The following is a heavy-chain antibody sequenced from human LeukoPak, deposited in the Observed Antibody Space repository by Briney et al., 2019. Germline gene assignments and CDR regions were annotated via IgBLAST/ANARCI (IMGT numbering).Heavy chain of an antibody. J-gene: IGHJ5*02. V-gene: IGHV3-33*03. CDR3: VKLRGLGVVPGDT. Sequence: GGSLRLSCAASGFTFSSFGMHWVRQAPGKGLEWVAVIWFDGNSKYYADSVKGRFTISRDNSKNTLYLQMNSLRAEDTAVYYCVKLRGLGVVPGDTWGPGTLVTVSS. CDR1: GFTFSSFG. D-gene: IGHD2-2*01. CDR2: IWFDGNSK.